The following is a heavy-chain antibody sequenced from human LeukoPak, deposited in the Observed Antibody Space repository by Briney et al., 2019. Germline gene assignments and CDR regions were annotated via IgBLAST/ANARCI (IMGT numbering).Heavy chain of an antibody. CDR2: TTSSSTYI. V-gene: IGHV3-21*01. D-gene: IGHD6-19*01. CDR3: ARVKGGSGWHTDC. J-gene: IGHJ4*02. CDR1: GFTFSSYT. Sequence: KPGGSLRLSCAASGFTFSSYTMNWVRQAPGKGLEWVSSTTSSSTYIYYADSVKGRFTISRDNAKNSLYLQMNSLRADDTAVYYCARVKGGSGWHTDCWGQGTLVTVSS.